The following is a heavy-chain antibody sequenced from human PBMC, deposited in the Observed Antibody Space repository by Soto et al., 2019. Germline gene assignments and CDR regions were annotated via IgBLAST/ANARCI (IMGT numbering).Heavy chain of an antibody. CDR1: GGSISSGGYY. D-gene: IGHD3-3*01. J-gene: IGHJ6*02. CDR3: ARAIYDFWSGYYPASYYYGMDV. Sequence: QVQLQESGPGLVKPSQTLSLTCTVSGGSISSGGYYWSWIRQHPGKGLEWIGYIYYSGSTYYNTSLKSRVTISVDTSKNQFSLKLSSVTAADTAVYYCARAIYDFWSGYYPASYYYGMDVWGQGTTVTVSS. V-gene: IGHV4-31*03. CDR2: IYYSGST.